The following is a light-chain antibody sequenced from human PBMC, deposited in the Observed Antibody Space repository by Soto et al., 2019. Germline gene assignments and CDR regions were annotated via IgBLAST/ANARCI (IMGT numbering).Light chain of an antibody. Sequence: DIPMTQSPSSLSASLGDRGTIXXRSSQSISCYVNGYQQNPGTAPEIXRDPASCLQRMGPSMFSGGGSVTYFTLTSSSLQPGVFATYSCLHSCKIPRTFGQGTRLEIK. J-gene: IGKJ5*01. CDR1: QSISCY. CDR2: PAS. V-gene: IGKV1-39*01. CDR3: LHSCKIPRT.